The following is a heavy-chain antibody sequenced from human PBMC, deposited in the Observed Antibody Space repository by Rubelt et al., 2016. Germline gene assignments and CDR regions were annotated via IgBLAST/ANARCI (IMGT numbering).Heavy chain of an antibody. D-gene: IGHD3-3*01. CDR3: ARGRFLEWLPPDY. V-gene: IGHV4-39*01. CDR2: IYYSGST. J-gene: IGHJ4*02. CDR1: GGSISSSSYY. Sequence: QVQLQESGPGLVKPSETLSLTCTVSGGSISSSSYYWGWIRQPPGKGLEWIGSIYYSGSTYYNPSLKSRGTISVDTSKNQFSLRLSSVTAADTAVYYCARGRFLEWLPPDYWGQGTLVTVSS.